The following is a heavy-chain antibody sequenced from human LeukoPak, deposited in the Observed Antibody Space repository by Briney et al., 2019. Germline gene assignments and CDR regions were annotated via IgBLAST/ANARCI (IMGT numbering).Heavy chain of an antibody. J-gene: IGHJ6*03. D-gene: IGHD2-2*01. CDR3: AREGARGRVVPAASGYYYMDV. CDR2: IIPIFGTA. CDR1: GGTFSSYA. Sequence: GASVKVSCKASGGTFSSYAISWVRQAPGQGLEWMGGIIPIFGTANYAQKFQGRVTITTDESTSTAYMELSSLRSEDTAVYYCAREGARGRVVPAASGYYYMDVWGKGTTVTVSS. V-gene: IGHV1-69*05.